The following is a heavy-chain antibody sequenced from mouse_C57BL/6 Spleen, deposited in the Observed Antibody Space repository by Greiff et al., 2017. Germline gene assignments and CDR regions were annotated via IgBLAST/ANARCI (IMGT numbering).Heavy chain of an antibody. J-gene: IGHJ4*01. Sequence: QVQLQQPGAELVRPGSSVKLSCKASGYTFTSYWMDWVKQRPGQGLEWIGNIYPSDSETHYNQKFKDKATLTVDKSSSTAYMQLSSLTSEDSAVYYCARRSSGYAMDYWGQGTSVTVSS. D-gene: IGHD3-2*02. V-gene: IGHV1-61*01. CDR3: ARRSSGYAMDY. CDR2: IYPSDSET. CDR1: GYTFTSYW.